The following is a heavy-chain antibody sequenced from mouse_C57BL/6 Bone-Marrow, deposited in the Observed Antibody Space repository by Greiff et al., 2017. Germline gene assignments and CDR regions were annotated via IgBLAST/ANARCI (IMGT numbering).Heavy chain of an antibody. Sequence: EVQVVESGGGLVQPGASLRLSCAASGFTFTDYYMSWVRQPPGKAPEWLALIRNKANGYTTEYTASVKGRFTISRDNSQNILYLQMNTLRAEDSATYYCVKAPLGYGSSYYAMDYWGQGTSVTVSS. J-gene: IGHJ4*01. CDR2: IRNKANGYTT. CDR1: GFTFTDYY. D-gene: IGHD1-1*01. V-gene: IGHV7-4*01. CDR3: VKAPLGYGSSYYAMDY.